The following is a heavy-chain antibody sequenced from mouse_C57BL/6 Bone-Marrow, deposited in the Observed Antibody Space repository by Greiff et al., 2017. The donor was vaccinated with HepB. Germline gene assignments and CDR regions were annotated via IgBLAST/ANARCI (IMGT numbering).Heavy chain of an antibody. Sequence: QVQLQQPGAELVKSGASVKLSCKASGYTFTSYWMHWVKQRPGQGLEWIGMIHPNSGSTNYNEKFKSKATLTVDKSSSSAYMQLSSLTSEDSAVYYCARVYTYYFDYWGQGTTLTVSS. CDR1: GYTFTSYW. CDR2: IHPNSGST. J-gene: IGHJ2*01. D-gene: IGHD2-1*01. CDR3: ARVYTYYFDY. V-gene: IGHV1-64*01.